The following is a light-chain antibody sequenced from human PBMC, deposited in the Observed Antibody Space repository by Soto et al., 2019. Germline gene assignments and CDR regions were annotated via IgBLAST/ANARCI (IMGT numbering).Light chain of an antibody. CDR1: QSVSSTY. V-gene: IGKV3-20*01. CDR2: GAS. CDR3: QQYISSPLT. J-gene: IGKJ1*01. Sequence: EIVLTQSPGTLSLSPGETATLSCRASQSVSSTYLAWYQQKPGQAPGLLLYGASNRASGIPDRFAGSGSGTDFTLTISRLEPEDFAVYYCQQYISSPLTFGQGTKVDIK.